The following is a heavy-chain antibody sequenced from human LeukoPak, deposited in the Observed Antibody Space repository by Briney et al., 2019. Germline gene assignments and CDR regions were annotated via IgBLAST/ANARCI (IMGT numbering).Heavy chain of an antibody. D-gene: IGHD3-3*01. CDR1: GFTLSSYR. Sequence: PGGSLRLSCAAWGFTLSSYRMKWVRQAPGKGVEWGSSISSSSSYIYYADSVKGRFTISRDNAKNSLYLQMNSLRAEDTAVYYCARDTSPNWYFDLWGRGTLVTVSS. V-gene: IGHV3-21*01. J-gene: IGHJ2*01. CDR2: ISSSSSYI. CDR3: ARDTSPNWYFDL.